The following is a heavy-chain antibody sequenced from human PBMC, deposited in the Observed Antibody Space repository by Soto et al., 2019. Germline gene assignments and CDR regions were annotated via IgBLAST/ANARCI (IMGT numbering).Heavy chain of an antibody. D-gene: IGHD3-16*01. J-gene: IGHJ4*02. CDR1: GGSISSNSYY. CDR2: MYYSGAT. CDR3: ARHAAYDSVWGKSDGSDY. V-gene: IGHV4-39*01. Sequence: QLQLQESGPGLVKPSETLSLACTVSGGSISSNSYYWDWIRQPPGKGLEWIGSMYYSGATYHNPSLQIRVTISVYTSKNQFSLHLSSVTAADTAVYYCARHAAYDSVWGKSDGSDYWGQGILVTVSS.